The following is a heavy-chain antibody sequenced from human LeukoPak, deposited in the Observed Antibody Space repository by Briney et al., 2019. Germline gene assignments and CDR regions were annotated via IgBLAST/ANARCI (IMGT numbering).Heavy chain of an antibody. D-gene: IGHD2-8*01. V-gene: IGHV3-23*01. CDR3: AGKSPGWSMAFDH. J-gene: IGHJ4*02. CDR2: ISDSGSST. CDR1: GLTFSSYA. Sequence: GGSLRLSCAASGLTFSSYAMSWVGQAPGKGPEWVSAISDSGSSTYYADSVEGRFTISRDNSKNTLYLQMNSLRTEDTAVYYCAGKSPGWSMAFDHWGQGTLVTVSS.